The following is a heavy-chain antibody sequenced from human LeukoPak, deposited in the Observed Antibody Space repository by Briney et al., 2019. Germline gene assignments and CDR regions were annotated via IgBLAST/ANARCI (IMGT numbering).Heavy chain of an antibody. Sequence: SETLSLTCTVSGGSVSGYFWSWIRQPPGKGLEWIGYIHYSGTTNYNPSLDSRVTISVDTSKNQFSLRLSSVTAADTAVYYCARYGITIVRGGKYYFDSWGQGTLVTVSS. CDR3: ARYGITIVRGGKYYFDS. J-gene: IGHJ4*02. CDR1: GGSVSGYF. CDR2: IHYSGTT. V-gene: IGHV4-59*08. D-gene: IGHD3-10*01.